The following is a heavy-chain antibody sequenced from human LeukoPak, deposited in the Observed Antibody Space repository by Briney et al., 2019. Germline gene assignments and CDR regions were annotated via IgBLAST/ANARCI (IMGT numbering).Heavy chain of an antibody. J-gene: IGHJ4*02. Sequence: SETLSLTCSVSGGSISSTDYYWGWIRQPPGKGLEWIGSIYYTGSTFYNPSLKSRVTISADTSKNQLSLKLSSVTAADTAVYYCARDPYYYGSGSHQGGYWGQGTLVTVSS. CDR2: IYYTGST. D-gene: IGHD3-10*01. CDR1: GGSISSTDYY. V-gene: IGHV4-39*07. CDR3: ARDPYYYGSGSHQGGY.